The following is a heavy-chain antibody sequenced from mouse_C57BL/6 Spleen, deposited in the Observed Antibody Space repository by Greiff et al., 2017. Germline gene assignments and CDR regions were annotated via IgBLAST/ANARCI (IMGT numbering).Heavy chain of an antibody. Sequence: QVQLQQSGPELVKPGASVKISCKASGYAFSSSWMNWVKQRPGKGLEWIGRIYPGDGDTNYNGKFKGKATLTADKSSSTAYMQLSSLTSEDSAVYFCGRGVYYDYDDAMDYWGQGTSVTVSS. J-gene: IGHJ4*01. V-gene: IGHV1-82*01. CDR1: GYAFSSSW. D-gene: IGHD2-4*01. CDR3: GRGVYYDYDDAMDY. CDR2: IYPGDGDT.